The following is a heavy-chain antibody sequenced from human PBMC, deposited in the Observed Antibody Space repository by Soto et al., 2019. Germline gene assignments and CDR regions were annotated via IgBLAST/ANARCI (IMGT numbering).Heavy chain of an antibody. Sequence: PGESLKISCRTSGDSFTSYWMAWVRQMPGKGLEWMGIIFPSDSDTRYSPSFQGQVTISADRSTSTVFLQWASLKASDTAVYFCARKDKSGYFNWFDPWGQGTLVTVSS. V-gene: IGHV5-51*01. J-gene: IGHJ5*02. CDR2: IFPSDSDT. CDR3: ARKDKSGYFNWFDP. CDR1: GDSFTSYW. D-gene: IGHD3-22*01.